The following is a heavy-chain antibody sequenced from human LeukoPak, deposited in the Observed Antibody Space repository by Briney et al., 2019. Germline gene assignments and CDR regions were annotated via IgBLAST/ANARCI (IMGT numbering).Heavy chain of an antibody. D-gene: IGHD2/OR15-2a*01. J-gene: IGHJ6*02. CDR2: IGGGGGST. CDR3: AKDIRPTSVYGMDV. Sequence: PGGSLRLSCAASGFTFSNYAMSWVRQAPGEGLEWVSAIGGGGGSTYYADSVKGRFTISRDNSKNTLYLQMSSLRADDTAVYYCAKDIRPTSVYGMDVWGQGTTVTVSS. CDR1: GFTFSNYA. V-gene: IGHV3-23*01.